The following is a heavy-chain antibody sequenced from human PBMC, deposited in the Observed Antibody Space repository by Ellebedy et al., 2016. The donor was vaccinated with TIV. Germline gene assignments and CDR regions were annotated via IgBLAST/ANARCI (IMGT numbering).Heavy chain of an antibody. D-gene: IGHD3-9*01. CDR3: ARTTYCDILTGYYITYYFDY. CDR1: GGSVSSGSYY. V-gene: IGHV4-61*01. J-gene: IGHJ4*02. Sequence: SETLSLTXTVSGGSVSSGSYYWSWIRQPPGKGLEWIGYIYYSGGTNYNPSLKSRVTISVDTSKNQFSLKLSSVTAADTAVYYCARTTYCDILTGYYITYYFDYWGQGTLVTVSS. CDR2: IYYSGGT.